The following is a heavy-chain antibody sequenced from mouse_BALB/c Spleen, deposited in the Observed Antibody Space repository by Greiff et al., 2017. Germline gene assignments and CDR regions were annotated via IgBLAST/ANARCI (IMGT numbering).Heavy chain of an antibody. CDR1: GFTFSSFG. CDR3: AKSSSYYAMDY. V-gene: IGHV5-17*02. Sequence: EVQLVESGGGLVQPGGSLKLSCAASGFTFSSFGMHWVRQAPEKGLEWVAYISSGSSTIYYADTVKGRFTISRDNPKNTLFLQMTSLRSEDTAMYYCAKSSSYYAMDYWGQGTSVTVSS. CDR2: ISSGSSTI. D-gene: IGHD1-1*01. J-gene: IGHJ4*01.